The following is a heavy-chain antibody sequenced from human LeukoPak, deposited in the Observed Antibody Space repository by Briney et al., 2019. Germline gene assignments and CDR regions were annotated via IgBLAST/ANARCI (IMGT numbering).Heavy chain of an antibody. J-gene: IGHJ4*02. CDR3: GRGARALGPTMKFDY. CDR1: GFTFSDYY. CDR2: ISSSGSTI. Sequence: PGGSLRLSCAASGFTFSDYYMSWIRQAPGKGLEWVSYISSSGSTIYYADSVKGRFTISRDNAKNSLYLQMNSLRAEDTAVYYCGRGARALGPTMKFDYWGQGTLVTVSS. V-gene: IGHV3-11*04. D-gene: IGHD5-12*01.